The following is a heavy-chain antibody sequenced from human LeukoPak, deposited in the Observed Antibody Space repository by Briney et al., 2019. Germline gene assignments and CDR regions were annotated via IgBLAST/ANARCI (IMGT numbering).Heavy chain of an antibody. J-gene: IGHJ4*02. Sequence: SETLSLTCAVYGGSFSDYYWTWIRQSPGKGLEWIGESDHGGNTKYNPSLKSRVTISIDTSKDQFSLKLSSVTAADTAVYYCASDYYGSGSFSYFDYWGQGTLVTVSS. CDR2: SDHGGNT. V-gene: IGHV4-34*01. CDR3: ASDYYGSGSFSYFDY. CDR1: GGSFSDYY. D-gene: IGHD3-10*01.